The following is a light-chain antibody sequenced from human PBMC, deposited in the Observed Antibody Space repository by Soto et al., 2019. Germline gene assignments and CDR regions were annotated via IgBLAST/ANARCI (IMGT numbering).Light chain of an antibody. CDR2: GAS. J-gene: IGKJ2*01. V-gene: IGKV1-39*01. CDR1: QSIRSY. Sequence: DIQMTQSPSSLSASVGDRVTITCRASQSIRSYLNGYHQKPGKTPQLLIYGASNLQSGAPSRFTGSGSGTHFTLNIRSLQPKDFATYYCQQSYTTPYTFGQGTKLEIK. CDR3: QQSYTTPYT.